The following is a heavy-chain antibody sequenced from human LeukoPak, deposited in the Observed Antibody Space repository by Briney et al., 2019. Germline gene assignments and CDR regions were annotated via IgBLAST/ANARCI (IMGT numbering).Heavy chain of an antibody. D-gene: IGHD4-17*01. Sequence: SETLSLTCNVSGGSISSSSYFWGCIRQPPGKGLEWIGSISHSGGTRSNPSLKSRVTISVDTSKNQFSLKLSSVTAADTAVYYCAGRRLTTSFFDIWGRGTKVTASS. CDR3: AGRRLTTSFFDI. J-gene: IGHJ3*02. V-gene: IGHV4-39*07. CDR2: ISHSGGT. CDR1: GGSISSSSYF.